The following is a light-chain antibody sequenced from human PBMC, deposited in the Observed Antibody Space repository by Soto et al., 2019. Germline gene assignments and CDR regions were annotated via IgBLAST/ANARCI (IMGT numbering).Light chain of an antibody. V-gene: IGKV3-15*01. J-gene: IGKJ4*01. Sequence: VMTQAPATLSMSTGERVPLSCRASQRVTNNLAWYQQKPGQAPRLLISGASTRATGFPARFSGSGSGTEFTLAISSLQSEDFAIYHCQQYNDWPLTFGGGTKVDIK. CDR3: QQYNDWPLT. CDR2: GAS. CDR1: QRVTNN.